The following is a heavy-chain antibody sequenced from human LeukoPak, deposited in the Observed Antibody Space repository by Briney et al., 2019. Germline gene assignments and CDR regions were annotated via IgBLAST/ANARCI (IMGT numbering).Heavy chain of an antibody. CDR3: ARRYDFWSGFPNYYFDS. Sequence: SETLSLTCAVYGGSFSGYYWSWIRQPPGKGLEWIGEINHSGSTNYNPSLKSRVTISVDTSKNQFSLKLTSVTAADAAVYYCARRYDFWSGFPNYYFDSWGQGTLVTVSS. CDR2: INHSGST. J-gene: IGHJ4*02. V-gene: IGHV4-34*01. D-gene: IGHD3-3*01. CDR1: GGSFSGYY.